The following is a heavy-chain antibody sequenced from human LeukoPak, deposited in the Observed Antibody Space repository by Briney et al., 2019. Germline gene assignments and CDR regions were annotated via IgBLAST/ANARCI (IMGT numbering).Heavy chain of an antibody. D-gene: IGHD4-23*01. CDR1: GFTFSSYA. CDR2: ISGSGRTT. V-gene: IGHV3-23*01. Sequence: PGGSLRLSCVASGFTFSSYAMSWVRRAPGKGLECVSVISGSGRTTDYADSVKGRFTISRDNSKDTLYLHLNSLRAEDTALYYCAKWAARGNGLPRSHLDDWGQGTLVTVSS. J-gene: IGHJ4*02. CDR3: AKWAARGNGLPRSHLDD.